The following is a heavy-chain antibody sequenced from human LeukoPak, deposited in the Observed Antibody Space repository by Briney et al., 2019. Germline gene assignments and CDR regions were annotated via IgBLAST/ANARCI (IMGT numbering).Heavy chain of an antibody. V-gene: IGHV1-2*02. CDR3: VRGRMYSSSWPSDY. CDR1: GYTFSGYY. Sequence: ASVKVSCKASGYTFSGYYMNWVRQAPGQGLEWMGWINPNSGGTKYAQKFQGRVTMTRDTSVSTAYMELSGLRSDDTAVYYCVRGRMYSSSWPSDYWGQGTLVTVSS. D-gene: IGHD6-13*01. J-gene: IGHJ4*02. CDR2: INPNSGGT.